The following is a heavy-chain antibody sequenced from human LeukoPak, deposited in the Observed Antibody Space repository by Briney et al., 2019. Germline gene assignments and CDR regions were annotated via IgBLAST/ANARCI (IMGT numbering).Heavy chain of an antibody. CDR1: GFTFSDYA. D-gene: IGHD2-15*01. CDR2: ISYDGVNK. Sequence: GRSPRLSCAASGFTFSDYAMHWVRQAPGKGLEWVASISYDGVNKYYADSVKGRFTISRDNSKNTLYLQMNSLRAEDTAVYYCAKDSGVAATYYYYYGMDVWGQGTTVTVSS. V-gene: IGHV3-30-3*01. J-gene: IGHJ6*02. CDR3: AKDSGVAATYYYYYGMDV.